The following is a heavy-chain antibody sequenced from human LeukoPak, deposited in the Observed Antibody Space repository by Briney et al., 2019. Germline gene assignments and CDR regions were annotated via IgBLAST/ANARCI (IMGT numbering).Heavy chain of an antibody. J-gene: IGHJ4*02. Sequence: GRSLRLSCAASGFTFSSYGMHWVRQAPGKGLEWVAVIWYDGGNKYYADSVKGRFTISRDNSKNTLYLQMNSLRAEDTAVYYCARAGSGSYFDYWGQGTLVTVSS. CDR3: ARAGSGSYFDY. CDR1: GFTFSSYG. D-gene: IGHD1-26*01. CDR2: IWYDGGNK. V-gene: IGHV3-33*01.